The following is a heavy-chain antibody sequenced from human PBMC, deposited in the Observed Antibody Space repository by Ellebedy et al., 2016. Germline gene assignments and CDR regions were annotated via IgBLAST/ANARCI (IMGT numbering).Heavy chain of an antibody. D-gene: IGHD5-18*01. CDR2: IIPIFGTA. CDR1: RGTFSSYA. CDR3: VGRDTAMGYSYYFDY. J-gene: IGHJ4*02. V-gene: IGHV1-69*13. Sequence: SVKVSXKASRGTFSSYAISWVRQAPGQGLEWMGGIIPIFGTANYAQKFQGRVTITADESTSTAYMELSSLRSEDTAVYYCVGRDTAMGYSYYFDYWGQGTLVTVSS.